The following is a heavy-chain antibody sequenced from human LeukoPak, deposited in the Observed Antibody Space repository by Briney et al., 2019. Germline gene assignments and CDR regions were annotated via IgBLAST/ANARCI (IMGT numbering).Heavy chain of an antibody. J-gene: IGHJ1*01. Sequence: SETLSLTCTVSGGSISSSSYYWGWIRQPPGKGLEWIGSIYYSGSTYYNPSLKSRVTISVDTSKNQCSLKLSSVTAADTAVYYCARPLWLAQYFQHWGQGTLVTVSS. CDR1: GGSISSSSYY. V-gene: IGHV4-39*01. D-gene: IGHD6-19*01. CDR2: IYYSGST. CDR3: ARPLWLAQYFQH.